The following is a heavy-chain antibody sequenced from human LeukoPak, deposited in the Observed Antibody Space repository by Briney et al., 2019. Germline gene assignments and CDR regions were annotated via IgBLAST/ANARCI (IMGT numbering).Heavy chain of an antibody. V-gene: IGHV4-34*01. CDR1: GGSFSGYY. CDR2: INHSGST. J-gene: IGHJ5*02. CDR3: ARGSEQWLGNNWFDP. D-gene: IGHD6-19*01. Sequence: SETLSLTCAVYGGSFSGYYWSWIRQPPGKGLEWIGEINHSGSTNYNPSLKSRVTISVDTSKNQFSLKLSSVTAADTAVYYCARGSEQWLGNNWFDPWGQGTLVTVSS.